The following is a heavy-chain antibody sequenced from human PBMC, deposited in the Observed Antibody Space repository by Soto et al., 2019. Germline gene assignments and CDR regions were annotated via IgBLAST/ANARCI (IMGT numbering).Heavy chain of an antibody. D-gene: IGHD2-21*02. CDR1: GGTFSSYA. CDR3: AYCGGDCYAPYWFDP. CDR2: IIPIFGTA. Sequence: SVKVSCKASGGTFSSYAISWVRQAPGQGLEWMGGIIPIFGTANYAQKFQGRVTITADESTSTAYMELSSLRSEDTAVYYCAYCGGDCYAPYWFDPWGQGTQVTVSS. V-gene: IGHV1-69*13. J-gene: IGHJ5*01.